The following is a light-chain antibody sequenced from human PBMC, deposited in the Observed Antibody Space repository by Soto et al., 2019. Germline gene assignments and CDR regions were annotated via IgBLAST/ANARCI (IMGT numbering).Light chain of an antibody. V-gene: IGKV3-15*01. Sequence: ETVSSQSPSTLSVHPGERASLSCRASQSVSSNLAWYQQKPGQAPRLLIYGASTRATGIPARFSGSGSGTEFTLTISSLQSEDFAVYYCPQYNNWPKTFGQGAKADIK. CDR1: QSVSSN. CDR2: GAS. CDR3: PQYNNWPKT. J-gene: IGKJ1*01.